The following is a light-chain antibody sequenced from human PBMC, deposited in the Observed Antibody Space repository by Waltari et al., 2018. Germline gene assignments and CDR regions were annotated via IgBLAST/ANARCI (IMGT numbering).Light chain of an antibody. CDR2: DFN. CDR3: CSYSRTNIVI. Sequence: QSALTQPASVSGSPGQSIPLSCPGPSNDIGTYSRFSWYQQSQGQAPNLIIYDFNRRPSGVSLRFSGSKSDNTASLTVSGLQAEDEAEYYCCSYSRTNIVIFGGGTKLTVL. V-gene: IGLV2-14*03. CDR1: SNDIGTYSR. J-gene: IGLJ2*01.